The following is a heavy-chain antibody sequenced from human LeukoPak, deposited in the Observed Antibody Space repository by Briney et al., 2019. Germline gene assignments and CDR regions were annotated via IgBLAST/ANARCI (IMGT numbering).Heavy chain of an antibody. CDR3: ARDRGSGWKSFDY. CDR2: ISAYNGHT. V-gene: IGHV1-18*01. D-gene: IGHD6-19*01. Sequence: GASVKVSCKAFGYTFTNYGISWVRQAPGQGLEWMGWISAYNGHTNYAQRLQGRVTMTTDTSTSTAYMELRSLRSDDTAVYYCARDRGSGWKSFDYWGQGTLVTVSS. J-gene: IGHJ4*02. CDR1: GYTFTNYG.